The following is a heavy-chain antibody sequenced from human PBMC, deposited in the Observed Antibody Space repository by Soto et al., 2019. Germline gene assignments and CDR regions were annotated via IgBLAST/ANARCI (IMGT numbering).Heavy chain of an antibody. CDR2: ISGSGGST. J-gene: IGHJ3*02. CDR1: GFTFSSYA. D-gene: IGHD2-2*01. CDR3: AKDKRYCSSTSCDDDAFDI. Sequence: GSLRLSCAASGFTFSSYAMSWVRQAPGKGLEWVSAISGSGGSTYYADSVKGRFTISRDNSKNTLYLQMNSLRAEDTAVYYCAKDKRYCSSTSCDDDAFDIWGQGTMVTVS. V-gene: IGHV3-23*01.